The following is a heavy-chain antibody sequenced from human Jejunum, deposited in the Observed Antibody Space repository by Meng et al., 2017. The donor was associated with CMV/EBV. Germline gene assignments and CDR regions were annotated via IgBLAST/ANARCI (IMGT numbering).Heavy chain of an antibody. J-gene: IGHJ6*02. CDR2: IYYNGST. Sequence: GCINTYNWNWIRKPRGKGLECIGYIYYNGSTNSNPSLKSRVTISVDTSKNQFSLKLSSVTAADTAVYYCARDSTSRGYYYYGMNVWGQGTTVTVSS. CDR1: GCINTYN. D-gene: IGHD3-10*01. V-gene: IGHV4-59*01. CDR3: ARDSTSRGYYYYGMNV.